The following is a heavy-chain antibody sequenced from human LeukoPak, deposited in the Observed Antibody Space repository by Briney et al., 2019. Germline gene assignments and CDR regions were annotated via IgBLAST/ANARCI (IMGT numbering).Heavy chain of an antibody. CDR3: AKDKGSGSYKIADNYYYYGMDV. D-gene: IGHD1-26*01. Sequence: QPGGSLRLSCAASGFTFSTHAMSWVRQAPGKGLEWVSGLTWNSRSIGYADSVKGRFTISRDNVKNSLYLQMNSLRAEDTALYYCAKDKGSGSYKIADNYYYYGMDVWGQGTTVTVSS. CDR1: GFTFSTHA. V-gene: IGHV3-9*01. CDR2: LTWNSRSI. J-gene: IGHJ6*02.